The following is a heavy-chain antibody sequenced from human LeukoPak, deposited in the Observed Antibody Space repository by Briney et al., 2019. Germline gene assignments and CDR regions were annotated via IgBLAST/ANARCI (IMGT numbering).Heavy chain of an antibody. CDR3: AHMGYSSGSFYDY. CDR1: GGAISGYYW. V-gene: IGHV2-5*08. Sequence: TLSLTCTVSGGAISGYYWSWIRQPPGKALEWLALIYWDDDKRYSPSLKSRLTITKDTSKNQVVLTMTNMDPVDTATYYCAHMGYSSGSFYDYWGQGTLVTVSS. D-gene: IGHD3-10*01. CDR2: IYWDDDK. J-gene: IGHJ4*02.